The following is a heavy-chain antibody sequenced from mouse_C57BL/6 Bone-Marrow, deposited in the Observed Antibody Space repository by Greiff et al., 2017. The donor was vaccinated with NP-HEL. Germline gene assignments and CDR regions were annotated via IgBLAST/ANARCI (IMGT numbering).Heavy chain of an antibody. CDR2: ITHSGET. Sequence: QLQESGPGLVKPSQSLFLTCSITGFPITSGYYWIWIRQSPGKPLEWMGYITHSGETFYNPSLQSPISITRETSKNQFFLQLNSVTTEDTAMYYCAGDSSGYVGFDYWGQGTTLTVSS. CDR1: GFPITSGYY. J-gene: IGHJ2*01. CDR3: AGDSSGYVGFDY. V-gene: IGHV12-3*01. D-gene: IGHD3-2*02.